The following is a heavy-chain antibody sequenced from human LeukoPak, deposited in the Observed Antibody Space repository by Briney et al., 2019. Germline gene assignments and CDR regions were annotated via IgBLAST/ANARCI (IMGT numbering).Heavy chain of an antibody. J-gene: IGHJ5*02. CDR2: VYTSGTT. D-gene: IGHD2-15*01. Sequence: SETLSLTCTVSGVSMNDYYWSWIRQPAGKGLEWIGFVYTSGTTNYNPSLKSRVTMSIDTSKSQISLKLISVTAADTAVYYCARDVQSSGGYNWFDPWGQGTQVLVSS. V-gene: IGHV4-4*07. CDR3: ARDVQSSGGYNWFDP. CDR1: GVSMNDYY.